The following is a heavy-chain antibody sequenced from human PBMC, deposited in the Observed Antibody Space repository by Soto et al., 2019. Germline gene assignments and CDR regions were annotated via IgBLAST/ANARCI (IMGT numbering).Heavy chain of an antibody. CDR3: GRLDSSYYFDY. CDR2: IYPGDSDT. V-gene: IGHV5-51*01. Sequence: ISCKGSGYTFTTYWIGWVRQMPGKGLEWMGIIYPGDSDTTYSPSFQGQVTISADKSISTAYLQWNSLKASDSAMYYCGRLDSSYYFDYWGQGTLVTVSS. CDR1: GYTFTTYW. J-gene: IGHJ4*02. D-gene: IGHD3-22*01.